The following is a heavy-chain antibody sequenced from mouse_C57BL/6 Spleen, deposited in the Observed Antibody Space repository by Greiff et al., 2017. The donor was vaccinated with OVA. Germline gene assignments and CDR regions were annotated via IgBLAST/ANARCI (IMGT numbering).Heavy chain of an antibody. CDR3: ARDYGSSHGV. CDR2: IHPNSGST. CDR1: GYTFTSYW. J-gene: IGHJ1*03. D-gene: IGHD1-1*01. V-gene: IGHV1-64*01. Sequence: VQLQQSGAELVKPGASVKLSCKASGYTFTSYWMHWVKQRPGQGLEWIGMIHPNSGSTNYNEKFKSKATLTVDKSSSTAYMQLSSLTSEDSAVYYCARDYGSSHGVWGTGTTVTVSS.